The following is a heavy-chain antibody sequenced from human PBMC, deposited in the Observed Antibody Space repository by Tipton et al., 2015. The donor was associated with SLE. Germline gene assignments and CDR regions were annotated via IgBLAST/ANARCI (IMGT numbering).Heavy chain of an antibody. CDR1: GGSFSGYY. CDR3: ARGKGVFDY. CDR2: IYHSGST. Sequence: TLSLTCAVYGGSFSGYYWSWIRQPPGKGLEWIGEIYHSGSTNYNPSLKSRVTISVDKSKNQFSLKLSSVTAADTAVYYCARGKGVFDYWGQGTLVTVSS. J-gene: IGHJ4*02. D-gene: IGHD3-16*01. V-gene: IGHV4-34*01.